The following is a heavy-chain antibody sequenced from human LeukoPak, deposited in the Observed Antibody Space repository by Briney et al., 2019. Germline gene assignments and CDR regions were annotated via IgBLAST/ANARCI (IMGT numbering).Heavy chain of an antibody. CDR2: IYYSGST. CDR1: GGSISSSSYY. CDR3: ARHPDYYMDV. J-gene: IGHJ6*03. Sequence: SETLSLTCTVSGGSISSSSYYWGWIRQPPGKGLEWIGSIYYSGSTNYNPSLKSRVTISVDTSKNQFSLKLSSVTAADTAVYYCARHPDYYMDVWGKGTTVTVSS. V-gene: IGHV4-39*01.